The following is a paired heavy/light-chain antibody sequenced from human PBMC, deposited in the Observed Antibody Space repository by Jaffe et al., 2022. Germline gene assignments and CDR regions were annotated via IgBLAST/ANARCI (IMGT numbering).Heavy chain of an antibody. Sequence: EVQLVESGGGLVKPGGSLRLSCAASGFTFSNAWMSWVRQAPGKGLEWVGRIKSKTDGGTTDYAAPVKGRFTISRDDSKNTLYLQMNSLKTEDTAVYYCTTPSYYDYIWGSYRYTTVDYWGQGTLVTVSS. J-gene: IGHJ4*02. CDR2: IKSKTDGGTT. D-gene: IGHD3-16*02. CDR1: GFTFSNAW. CDR3: TTPSYYDYIWGSYRYTTVDY. V-gene: IGHV3-15*01.
Light chain of an antibody. CDR2: AAS. V-gene: IGKV1-27*01. Sequence: DIQMTQSPSSLSASVGDRVTITCRASQGISNYLAWYQQKPGKVPKLLIYAASTLQSGVPSRFSGSGSGTDFTLTISSLQPEDVATYYCQKYNSAPPLTFGGGTKVEIK. CDR3: QKYNSAPPLT. J-gene: IGKJ4*01. CDR1: QGISNY.